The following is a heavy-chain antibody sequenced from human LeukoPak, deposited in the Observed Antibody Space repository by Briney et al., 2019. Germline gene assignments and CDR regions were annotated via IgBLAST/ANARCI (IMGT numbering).Heavy chain of an antibody. Sequence: GGSLRLSCAASGFTFSSYTMNWVRQAPGKGLEWVSTIRNSGGRTYYADSVKGRFTISRDDSKNTLYLQMNSLRADDTAVYYCAKDMILLGFASDFDYWGQGTLVTVSS. V-gene: IGHV3-23*01. CDR1: GFTFSSYT. CDR2: IRNSGGRT. CDR3: AKDMILLGFASDFDY. J-gene: IGHJ4*02. D-gene: IGHD3-22*01.